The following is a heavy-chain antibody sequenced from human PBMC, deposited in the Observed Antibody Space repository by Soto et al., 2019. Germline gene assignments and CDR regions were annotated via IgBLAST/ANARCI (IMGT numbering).Heavy chain of an antibody. J-gene: IGHJ3*02. CDR2: IYYSGST. CDR3: AREGTRCSSTSCYSPPPDAFDI. Sequence: PSETLSLTCTVSGGSISSYYWSWIRQPPGKGLEWIGYIYYSGSTNYNPSLKSRVTISVDTSKNQFSLKLSSVTAADTAVYYCAREGTRCSSTSCYSPPPDAFDIWGQGTMVTVSS. CDR1: GGSISSYY. D-gene: IGHD2-2*01. V-gene: IGHV4-59*01.